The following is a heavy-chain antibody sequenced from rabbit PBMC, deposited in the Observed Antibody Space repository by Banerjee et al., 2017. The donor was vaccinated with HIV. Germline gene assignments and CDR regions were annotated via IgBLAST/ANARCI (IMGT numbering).Heavy chain of an antibody. CDR3: ARDTDGYGGSTYYDL. V-gene: IGHV1S45*01. CDR2: IYGGSGST. J-gene: IGHJ4*01. CDR1: GIDFSSSFW. D-gene: IGHD8-1*01. Sequence: QEQLVESGGGLVTLGGSLKVTCKASGIDFSSSFWISWVRQAPGKGLEWIGCIYGGSGSTYYASWAKGRFTISKTSSTTVTLQMTSLTAADTATYFCARDTDGYGGSTYYDLWGP.